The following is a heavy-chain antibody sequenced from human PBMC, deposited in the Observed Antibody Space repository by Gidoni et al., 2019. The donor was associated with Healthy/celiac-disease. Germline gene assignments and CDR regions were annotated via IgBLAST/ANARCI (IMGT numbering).Heavy chain of an antibody. V-gene: IGHV3-13*01. J-gene: IGHJ3*02. CDR3: ARVSDYYDSSGYPGAFDI. Sequence: EVQLVESGGGLVQPGGSLRLSCAASGFTFSSYDMHWVRQATGKGLEWVSAIGTAGDTYYPGSVKGRFTISRENAKNSLYLQMNSLRAGDTAVYYCARVSDYYDSSGYPGAFDIWGQGTMVTVSS. CDR2: IGTAGDT. CDR1: GFTFSSYD. D-gene: IGHD3-22*01.